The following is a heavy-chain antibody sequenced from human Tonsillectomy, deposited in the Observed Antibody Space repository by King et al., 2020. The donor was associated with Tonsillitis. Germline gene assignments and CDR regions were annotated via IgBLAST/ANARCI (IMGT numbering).Heavy chain of an antibody. J-gene: IGHJ4*02. D-gene: IGHD2-2*01. V-gene: IGHV1-69*01. CDR2: IVPMLGTV. CDR1: GGTFSNYV. CDR3: ARGDQPPSDY. Sequence: QLVQSGAEVKKPGSSVKVSCKASGGTFSNYVISWVRQAPGQGLEWMGGIVPMLGTVNYAQKFQGRVTITADDSTSTAYMELSSLRSEDTAVYYCARGDQPPSDYWGQGTLVTVSS.